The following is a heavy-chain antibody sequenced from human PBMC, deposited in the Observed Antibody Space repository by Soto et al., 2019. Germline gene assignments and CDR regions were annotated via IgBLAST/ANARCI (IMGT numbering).Heavy chain of an antibody. CDR2: ISGSDGST. J-gene: IGHJ4*02. CDR1: GFTSSSYA. Sequence: GGYLRLDCEASGFTSSSYAMGWVRQAPGKGLEWVSAISGSDGSTYYADSVKGRFTISRDNSKNTLYLQMNSLRAEDTAVYYCAKRSTGGNMDYWGQGTLVTVSS. CDR3: AKRSTGGNMDY. V-gene: IGHV3-23*01.